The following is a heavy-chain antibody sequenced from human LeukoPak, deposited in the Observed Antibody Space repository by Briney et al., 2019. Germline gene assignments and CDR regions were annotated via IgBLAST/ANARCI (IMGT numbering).Heavy chain of an antibody. V-gene: IGHV3-74*01. CDR2: INSGGSVT. CDR1: GFTFDDYA. CDR3: AKEQDYYYGLDV. Sequence: GGSLRLSCAASGFTFDDYAMHWVRQVPGKGLVWVSRINSGGSVTAYADSVKGRFTVSRDNARNTLYLEMHSLRAEDTAVYYCAKEQDYYYGLDVWGQGTTVTVSS. J-gene: IGHJ6*02.